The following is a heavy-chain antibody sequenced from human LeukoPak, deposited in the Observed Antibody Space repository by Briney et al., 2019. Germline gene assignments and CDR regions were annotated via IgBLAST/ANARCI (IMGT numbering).Heavy chain of an antibody. CDR3: ARRVVAAELANWFDP. CDR2: IYPGDSDT. D-gene: IGHD2-15*01. J-gene: IGHJ5*02. CDR1: GYSFTSYW. V-gene: IGHV5-51*01. Sequence: GESLKISCKGSGYSFTSYWIGWVRQMPGKGLEWMGIIYPGDSDTRYSPSFQGQVTISADKSISTAYLQWSSLKASDTAMYYCARRVVAAELANWFDPWGQGTLVTVSS.